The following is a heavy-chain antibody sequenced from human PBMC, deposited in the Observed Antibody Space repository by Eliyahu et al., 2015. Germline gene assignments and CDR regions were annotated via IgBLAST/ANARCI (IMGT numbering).Heavy chain of an antibody. V-gene: IGHV4-34*01. CDR3: ARLYYYDSSGYYFDY. CDR1: GXSFXGYX. CDR2: INHSGST. Sequence: QVQLQQWGAGLLKPSETLSXTCAVYGXSFXGYXWSWIRQPPGKGLEWIGXINHSGSTNYNPSLKSRVTISVDTSKNQFSLKLSSVTAADTAVYYCARLYYYDSSGYYFDYWGQGTLVTVSS. J-gene: IGHJ4*02. D-gene: IGHD3-22*01.